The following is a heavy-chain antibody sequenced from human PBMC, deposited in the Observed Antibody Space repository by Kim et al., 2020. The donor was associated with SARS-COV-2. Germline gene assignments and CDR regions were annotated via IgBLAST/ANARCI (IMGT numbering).Heavy chain of an antibody. V-gene: IGHV4-39*07. J-gene: IGHJ6*02. Sequence: SETLSLTCTVSGGSISSSSYYWGWIRQPPGRGLEWIGSFSYSGSTYYNPSLKSRVTISVDTSKNQFSLKLSSVTAADTAVYYCASQKYSSGWYTGRNNYYYYGMDVWGQGTTVTVSS. CDR3: ASQKYSSGWYTGRNNYYYYGMDV. D-gene: IGHD6-19*01. CDR1: GGSISSSSYY. CDR2: FSYSGST.